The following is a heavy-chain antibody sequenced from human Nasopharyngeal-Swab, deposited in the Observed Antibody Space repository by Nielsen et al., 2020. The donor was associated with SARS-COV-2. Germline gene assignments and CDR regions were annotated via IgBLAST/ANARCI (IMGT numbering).Heavy chain of an antibody. D-gene: IGHD3-22*01. CDR1: GYTFTSYY. Sequence: ASVKVSCKASGYTFTSYYMHWVRQAPGQGLEWMGIINPSGGSTSYAQKFQGRVTMTRDTSTSTVYMELSSLRSEDTAVYYCARAYDSSGHKKTYYYYYMDVWGKGPRSPYP. V-gene: IGHV1-46*01. J-gene: IGHJ6*03. CDR3: ARAYDSSGHKKTYYYYYMDV. CDR2: INPSGGST.